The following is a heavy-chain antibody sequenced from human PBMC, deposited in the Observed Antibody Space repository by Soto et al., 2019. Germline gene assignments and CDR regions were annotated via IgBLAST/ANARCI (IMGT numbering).Heavy chain of an antibody. CDR1: GFTFGSYG. CDR2: ISYDGSNK. CDR3: AKALGVVRGVINYYYYYGMDV. V-gene: IGHV3-30*18. D-gene: IGHD3-10*02. Sequence: PGGSLRLSCAASGFTFGSYGMHWVRQAPGKGLEWVAVISYDGSNKYYADSVKGRFTISRDNSKNTLYLQMNSLRAEDTTVYYCAKALGVVRGVINYYYYYGMDVWGQGTTVTVSS. J-gene: IGHJ6*02.